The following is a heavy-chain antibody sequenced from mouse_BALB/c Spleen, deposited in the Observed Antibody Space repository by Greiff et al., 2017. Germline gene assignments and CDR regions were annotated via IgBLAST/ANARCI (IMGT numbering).Heavy chain of an antibody. Sequence: VQLVESGGGLVKPGGSLKLSCAASGFTFSDYYMYWVRQTPEKRLEWVATISDGGSYTYYPDSVKGRFTISRDNAKNNLYLQMSSLKSEDTAMYYCARGEYYAMDYWGQGTSVTVSS. J-gene: IGHJ4*01. CDR3: ARGEYYAMDY. V-gene: IGHV5-4*02. CDR2: ISDGGSYT. CDR1: GFTFSDYY.